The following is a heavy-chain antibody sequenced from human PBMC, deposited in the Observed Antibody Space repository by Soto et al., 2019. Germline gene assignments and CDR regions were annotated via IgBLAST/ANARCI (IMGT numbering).Heavy chain of an antibody. V-gene: IGHV1-18*01. CDR3: ARDKAPDCSSTSCYGAFDP. CDR2: ISAYNGNT. J-gene: IGHJ5*02. CDR1: GYTFTSYG. Sequence: QIQLVQSGAGVKKPGASVKVSCKASGYTFTSYGISWVRQAPGQGLEWMGWISAYNGNTNYAQKLQGRVTMTTDTSTSTAYMELRSLRSDDTAVYYCARDKAPDCSSTSCYGAFDPWGQGTLVTVSS. D-gene: IGHD2-2*01.